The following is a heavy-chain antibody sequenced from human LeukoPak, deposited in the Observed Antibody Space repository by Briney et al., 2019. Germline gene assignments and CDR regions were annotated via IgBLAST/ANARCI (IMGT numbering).Heavy chain of an antibody. D-gene: IGHD6-13*01. J-gene: IGHJ4*02. Sequence: PSETLSLTCTVSGGSISSSSYYWGWIRQPPGKGLEWIGSIYYSGSTYYNPSLKSRVTISVDTSRNQFSLKLSSVTAADTAVYYCARDTYNSSRPSSWGQGTLVTVSS. CDR2: IYYSGST. CDR1: GGSISSSSYY. V-gene: IGHV4-39*07. CDR3: ARDTYNSSRPSS.